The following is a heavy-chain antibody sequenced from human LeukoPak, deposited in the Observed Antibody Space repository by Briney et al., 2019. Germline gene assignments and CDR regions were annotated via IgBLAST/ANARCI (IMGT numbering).Heavy chain of an antibody. CDR1: GFTFNIYV. Sequence: QSGGSLRLSCEASGFTFNIYVMTWVRQAPGKGLEWVSSISASAAMTYYADSVKGRFTVSRDNSNNRLYLHMSGLTAADTAVYYCAKDRSIGTYYTFDHWGQGSLVTVSS. CDR3: AKDRSIGTYYTFDH. D-gene: IGHD1-26*01. V-gene: IGHV3-23*01. J-gene: IGHJ4*02. CDR2: ISASAAMT.